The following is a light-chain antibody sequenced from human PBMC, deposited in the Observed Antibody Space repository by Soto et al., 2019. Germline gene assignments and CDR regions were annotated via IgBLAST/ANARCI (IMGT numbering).Light chain of an antibody. Sequence: QSVLTQPASASGTPGQRVTVSCSGSSSNIGSNIVNWYQQFPGTAPKLLIHSNHQRPSGVPDRFSGSKSGTSASLAISGLQSEDEADYYCAAWDDSLNGVVFGGGTQLTVL. CDR3: AAWDDSLNGVV. CDR1: SSNIGSNI. CDR2: SNH. V-gene: IGLV1-44*01. J-gene: IGLJ2*01.